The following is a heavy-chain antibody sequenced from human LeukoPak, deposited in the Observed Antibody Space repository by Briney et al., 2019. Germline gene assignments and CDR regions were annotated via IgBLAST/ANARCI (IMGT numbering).Heavy chain of an antibody. CDR2: MNPNSGNT. D-gene: IGHD5-12*01. Sequence: GASVKVSCKASGYTFSSYDINWVRQATGQGLEWMGWMNPNSGNTGYAQKFQGRVTMTRNTSISTGYLELTSLRSEDTAVYYCARKSERVSGYFPYDYWGQGTLVTVSS. CDR1: GYTFSSYD. V-gene: IGHV1-8*01. CDR3: ARKSERVSGYFPYDY. J-gene: IGHJ4*02.